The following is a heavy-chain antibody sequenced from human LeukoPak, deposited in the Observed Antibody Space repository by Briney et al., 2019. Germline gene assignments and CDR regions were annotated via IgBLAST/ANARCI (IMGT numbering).Heavy chain of an antibody. CDR1: GFTFSSYA. D-gene: IGHD1-26*01. CDR3: ARGGMWELLNALCY. V-gene: IGHV3-30-3*01. Sequence: GGSLRLSCAASGFTFSSYAMHWVRQAPGKGLEWVAVISYDGSNKYYADSVKGRFTISRDNSKNTLYLQMNSLRAEGTAVYYCARGGMWELLNALCYWGQGTLVTVSS. CDR2: ISYDGSNK. J-gene: IGHJ4*02.